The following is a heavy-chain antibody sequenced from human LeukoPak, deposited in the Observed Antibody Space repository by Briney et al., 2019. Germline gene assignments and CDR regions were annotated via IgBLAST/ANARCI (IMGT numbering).Heavy chain of an antibody. CDR3: ARDPYYYDSSGHSLYWYFDL. D-gene: IGHD3-22*01. J-gene: IGHJ2*01. Sequence: ASVKVSCKASGYTFTSYYMHWVQQAPGQGLEWMGIINPSGGSTSYAQKFQGRVTMTRDMSTSTVYMELSSLRSEDTAVYYCARDPYYYDSSGHSLYWYFDLWGRGTLVTVSS. CDR2: INPSGGST. V-gene: IGHV1-46*01. CDR1: GYTFTSYY.